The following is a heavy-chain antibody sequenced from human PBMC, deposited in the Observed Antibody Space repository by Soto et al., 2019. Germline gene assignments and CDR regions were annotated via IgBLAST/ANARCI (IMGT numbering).Heavy chain of an antibody. Sequence: QVQLVESGGGVVQPGRSLRLSCAASGFTFSSYDMHWVRQAPGKGLEWVAVIWYDGSHKFYAEHVKGRFTISRDNSKNTLYLQMSSLRAEDTAVYYCARDGGNAAFDIWGQVTMVTVSS. V-gene: IGHV3-33*01. CDR2: IWYDGSHK. CDR3: ARDGGNAAFDI. CDR1: GFTFSSYD. J-gene: IGHJ3*02. D-gene: IGHD1-1*01.